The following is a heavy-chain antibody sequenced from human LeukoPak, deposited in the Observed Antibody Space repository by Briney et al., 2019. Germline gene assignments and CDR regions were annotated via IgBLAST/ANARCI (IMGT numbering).Heavy chain of an antibody. D-gene: IGHD2-2*02. CDR3: AGGHCSSTSCYTAGYYYYYMDV. CDR1: GYTFTSYY. J-gene: IGHJ6*03. V-gene: IGHV1-46*01. Sequence: ASVKVSCKASGYTFTSYYMHWVRQAPGQGLEWMGIINPSGGSTSYAQKFQGRVTMTRDTSTSTVYMELSSRRSEDTAVYYCAGGHCSSTSCYTAGYYYYYMDVWGKGTTVTVSS. CDR2: INPSGGST.